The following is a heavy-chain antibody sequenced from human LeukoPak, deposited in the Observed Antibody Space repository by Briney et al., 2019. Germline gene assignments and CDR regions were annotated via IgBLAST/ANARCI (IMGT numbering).Heavy chain of an antibody. D-gene: IGHD3-16*01. J-gene: IGHJ4*02. CDR1: GGSISSTSYY. Sequence: SETLALPCTVSGGSISSTSYYWGWIRQPPGKGLEWIGSIYYSGSTYYNPSLKSRVTISIDTSKNQFSLKLRSVTAADTAVYYCVRLNYVWGTYPSYYLDYCGEGTLVTVSS. V-gene: IGHV4-39*01. CDR2: IYYSGST. CDR3: VRLNYVWGTYPSYYLDY.